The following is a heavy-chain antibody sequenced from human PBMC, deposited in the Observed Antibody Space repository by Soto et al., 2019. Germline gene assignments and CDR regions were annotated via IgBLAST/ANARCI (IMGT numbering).Heavy chain of an antibody. J-gene: IGHJ4*02. D-gene: IGHD3-3*01. CDR1: GYTFTSYG. CDR2: ISAYNGNT. Sequence: EASVKVSCKASGYTFTSYGISWVRQAPGQGLEWLGWISAYNGNTNYAQKLQGRVTMTTDTSTSTAYMELRSLRSDDTAVYYCARVRLSPYYDFWSGYLDFDYWGQGTLVTVSS. V-gene: IGHV1-18*01. CDR3: ARVRLSPYYDFWSGYLDFDY.